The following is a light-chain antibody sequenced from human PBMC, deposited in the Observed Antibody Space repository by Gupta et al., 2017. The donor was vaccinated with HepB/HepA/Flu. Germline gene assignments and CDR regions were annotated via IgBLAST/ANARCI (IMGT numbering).Light chain of an antibody. CDR3: QQYDNWPLT. CDR1: QSVISN. V-gene: IGKV3-15*01. Sequence: ELVITQSPFTLSVSPGERVTLSCRASQSVISNLAWYQQKHGQAPRLIICDVSTRATGIPARFSGSGYGTEFTLTISSLQSGDFAVYFCQQYDNWPLTFGGGTKVEI. J-gene: IGKJ4*01. CDR2: DVS.